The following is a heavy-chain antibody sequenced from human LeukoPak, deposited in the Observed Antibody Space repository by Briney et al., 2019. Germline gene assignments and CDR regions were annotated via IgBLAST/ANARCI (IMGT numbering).Heavy chain of an antibody. V-gene: IGHV1-8*01. Sequence: GASVKVSRKASGYTFTSYDINWVRQATGHGLEWVGWMNPNSGNTRYAHKFPGRATMNRNTSRRTVYMELSSLRSDDTAVYYCARAAPNSYSDFWSGYEHVDYWGQGTLVTGSS. CDR1: GYTFTSYD. J-gene: IGHJ4*02. CDR3: ARAAPNSYSDFWSGYEHVDY. CDR2: MNPNSGNT. D-gene: IGHD3-3*01.